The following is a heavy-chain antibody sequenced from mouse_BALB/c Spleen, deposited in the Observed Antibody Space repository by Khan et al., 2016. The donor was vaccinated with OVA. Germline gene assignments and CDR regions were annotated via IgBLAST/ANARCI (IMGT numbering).Heavy chain of an antibody. V-gene: IGHV2-2*02. J-gene: IGHJ3*01. CDR1: GFSLSNYS. Sequence: QVQLKESGPGLVQPSQSLSITCTVSGFSLSNYSVHWVRQSPGKGLEWLGVIWSAGSTDYNAAFISRLTISTDNSRSHVFFNMNSLQPNDTAIYYCARRGYDYGRGALFAYWGQGTLVTVSA. CDR3: ARRGYDYGRGALFAY. D-gene: IGHD2-4*01. CDR2: IWSAGST.